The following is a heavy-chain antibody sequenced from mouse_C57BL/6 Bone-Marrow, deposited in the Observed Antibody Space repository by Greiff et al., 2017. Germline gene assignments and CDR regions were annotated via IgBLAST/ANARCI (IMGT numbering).Heavy chain of an antibody. Sequence: QVQLQQPGAELVRPGTSVKLSCKASGYTFTSYWMHWVKQRPGQGLEWIGVIDPSDSYTNYNQKFKGKATLTVDTSSSTAYMQLSSLTSEDSAVYYCAREAKKYYFDYWGQGTTLTVSS. CDR1: GYTFTSYW. V-gene: IGHV1-59*01. J-gene: IGHJ2*01. D-gene: IGHD1-1*01. CDR3: AREAKKYYFDY. CDR2: IDPSDSYT.